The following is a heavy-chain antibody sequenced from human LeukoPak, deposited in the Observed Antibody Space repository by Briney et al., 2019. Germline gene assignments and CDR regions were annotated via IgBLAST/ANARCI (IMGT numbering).Heavy chain of an antibody. J-gene: IGHJ6*03. D-gene: IGHD6-13*01. Sequence: PSETLSLTCTVSGGSISSGSYYWSWIRQPAGKGLEWIGHIYTSGSTNYNPSLKSRVTISVDTSKNQFSLKLSSVTAADTAVYYCARDNFSSSWRLHYYYYMDVWGKGTTVTISS. CDR2: IYTSGST. V-gene: IGHV4-61*09. CDR3: ARDNFSSSWRLHYYYYMDV. CDR1: GGSISSGSYY.